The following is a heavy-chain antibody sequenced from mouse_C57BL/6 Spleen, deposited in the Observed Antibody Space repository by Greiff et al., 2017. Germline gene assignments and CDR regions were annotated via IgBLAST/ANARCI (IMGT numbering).Heavy chain of an antibody. CDR3: STGGSKNYFDY. D-gene: IGHD2-5*01. CDR2: IAPENGDP. J-gene: IGHJ2*01. CDR1: GFNIKDAY. V-gene: IGHV14-4*01. Sequence: VQLKESGAELVRPGASVTLSCTASGFNIKDAYMHWVKQRPEQGLEWIGWIAPENGDPEYASKFQGKATITADTSSNTAYLQLSSLTSEDTAVYYWSTGGSKNYFDYWGQGTTRTVSS.